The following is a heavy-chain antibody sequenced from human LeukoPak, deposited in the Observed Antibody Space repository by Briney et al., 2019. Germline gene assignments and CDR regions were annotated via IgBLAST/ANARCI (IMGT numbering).Heavy chain of an antibody. CDR2: ISTTGTST. D-gene: IGHD6-25*01. CDR1: GFTFSSYA. CDR3: AKGGWAALDY. V-gene: IGHV3-23*01. J-gene: IGHJ4*02. Sequence: GWSLRLSCAASGFTFSSYAMSWVRQAPGEGLEWVSTISTTGTSTYYADSVRGRFTISRDNSESTLYLQMNSLRAEDTAIYYCAKGGWAALDYWGQGTLVTVSS.